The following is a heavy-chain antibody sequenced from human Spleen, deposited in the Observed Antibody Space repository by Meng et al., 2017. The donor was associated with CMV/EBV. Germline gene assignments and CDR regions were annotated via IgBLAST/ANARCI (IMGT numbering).Heavy chain of an antibody. J-gene: IGHJ4*02. CDR1: GGSISSSSYS. Sequence: CTVSGGSISSSSYSWGWIRQPPGKGLEWIGTIYHNGNTFYNPSLKGRVTISADTSKNQFSLRLSSVTAADTAVYYCARLRFSYYFDYWGQGTLVTVSS. V-gene: IGHV4-39*01. CDR2: IYHNGNT. CDR3: ARLRFSYYFDY. D-gene: IGHD3-3*01.